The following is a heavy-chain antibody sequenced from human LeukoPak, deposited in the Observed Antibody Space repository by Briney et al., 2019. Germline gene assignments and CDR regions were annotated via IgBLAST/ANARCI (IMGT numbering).Heavy chain of an antibody. V-gene: IGHV4-4*07. CDR3: ARDLYYYGSGSLADY. CDR2: IYTSGST. D-gene: IGHD3-10*01. J-gene: IGHJ4*02. Sequence: SETLSLTCTVSGGSINNYYWSWIRQPAGKGLEWIGLIYTSGSTNYNPSLKSRVTMSVDTSKNQFSLKLSSVTAADTAVYYCARDLYYYGSGSLADYWGQGTLVTVSS. CDR1: GGSINNYY.